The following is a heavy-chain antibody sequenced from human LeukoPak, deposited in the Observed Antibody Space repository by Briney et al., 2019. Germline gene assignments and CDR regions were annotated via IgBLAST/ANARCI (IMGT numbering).Heavy chain of an antibody. CDR3: ATTGSGSYYDY. D-gene: IGHD1-26*01. CDR2: INWNGGST. CDR1: GFTFNDYG. V-gene: IGHV3-20*04. J-gene: IGHJ4*02. Sequence: GGSLRLSCAASGFTFNDYGMSWVRQAPGKGLEWVSGINWNGGSTGYADSVKGRFTISRDNAKNSLYLQMNSLRAEDTAVYYCATTGSGSYYDYWGQGTLVTVSS.